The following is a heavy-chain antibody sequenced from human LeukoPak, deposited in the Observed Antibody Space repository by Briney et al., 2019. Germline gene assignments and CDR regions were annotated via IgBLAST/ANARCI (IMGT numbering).Heavy chain of an antibody. CDR1: GYTFTSYG. V-gene: IGHV1-18*01. CDR3: ARGRYYYDSSDLYYLDY. J-gene: IGHJ4*02. CDR2: ISAYNGNT. D-gene: IGHD3-22*01. Sequence: ASVKVSCKASGYTFTSYGISWVRQAPGQGLEWMGWISAYNGNTNYAQKLQGRVTMTTDTSTSTAYMELRSLRSEDTAVYYCARGRYYYDSSDLYYLDYWGQGTLVTVSS.